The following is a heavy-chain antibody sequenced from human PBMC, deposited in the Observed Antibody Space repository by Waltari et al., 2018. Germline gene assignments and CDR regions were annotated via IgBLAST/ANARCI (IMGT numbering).Heavy chain of an antibody. Sequence: QVQLVQSGAEVKEPGASVKVSCKASGYTFNDYYMYWVRQAPGQGPEWMGWIIPNSGGTTYAQKFQGRVTMTRDTSISTAYMELSSLSSDDTAVYYCARDNSGSYYQYWGQGTLVTVSS. CDR3: ARDNSGSYYQY. D-gene: IGHD1-26*01. V-gene: IGHV1-2*02. CDR1: GYTFNDYY. CDR2: IIPNSGGT. J-gene: IGHJ1*01.